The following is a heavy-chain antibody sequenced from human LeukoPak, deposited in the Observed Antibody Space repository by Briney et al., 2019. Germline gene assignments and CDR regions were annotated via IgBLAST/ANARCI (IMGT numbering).Heavy chain of an antibody. Sequence: GGSLRLSCAASGFTFNNYEMNWVRQAPGKGLEWVSYISSSGSTIYYADSVKGRFTISRDNAKNSLYLQMSSLRAEDTAIYYCARVEQQPFDYWGQGTLVTVSS. D-gene: IGHD6-13*01. CDR1: GFTFNNYE. J-gene: IGHJ4*02. V-gene: IGHV3-48*03. CDR2: ISSSGSTI. CDR3: ARVEQQPFDY.